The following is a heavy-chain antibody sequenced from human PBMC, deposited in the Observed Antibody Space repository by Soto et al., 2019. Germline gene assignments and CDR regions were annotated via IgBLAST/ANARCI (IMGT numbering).Heavy chain of an antibody. CDR3: ARAAGLY. CDR1: GLTVSSNY. V-gene: IGHV3-66*01. CDR2: IYSDGTT. J-gene: IGHJ4*02. Sequence: EVQLVESGGGLVQPGGSLRLSCAASGLTVSSNYMSWVRQAPGKGLEWLSVIYSDGTTYYGDSVKGRFTISRDNSKNTLYLQMTSLRAEDTAVYYCARAAGLYWGQGTPVSVSS. D-gene: IGHD3-10*01.